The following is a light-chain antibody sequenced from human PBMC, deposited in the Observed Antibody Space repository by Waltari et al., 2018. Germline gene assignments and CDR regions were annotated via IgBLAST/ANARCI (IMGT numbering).Light chain of an antibody. CDR3: QTGGHGTWV. CDR1: SWHSSNV. V-gene: IGLV4-69*01. CDR2: VNSDGSH. Sequence: QLVVTQSPSASASLGASVKLTCTLSSWHSSNVIAWLQQHPERGPRYLMKVNSDGSHSKGDEIPDRFSGSSSGAERYLTISNLQSEDETDYYCQTGGHGTWVFGGGTKLTVL. J-gene: IGLJ3*02.